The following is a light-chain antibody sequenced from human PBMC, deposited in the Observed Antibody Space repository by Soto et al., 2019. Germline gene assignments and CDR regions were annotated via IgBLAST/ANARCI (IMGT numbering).Light chain of an antibody. Sequence: DVQMTQSPSTLSASVGDRVTITCRASQGISNRLAWYQQKPGKAPKLLTYHASSLKSGVPSRFGGSGSGTEFTLTITSLQPDDFATYYCQQYNSHWTFGQGTKV. CDR2: HAS. CDR1: QGISNR. V-gene: IGKV1-5*03. CDR3: QQYNSHWT. J-gene: IGKJ1*01.